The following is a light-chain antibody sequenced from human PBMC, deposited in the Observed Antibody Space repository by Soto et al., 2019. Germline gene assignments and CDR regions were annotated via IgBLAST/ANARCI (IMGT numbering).Light chain of an antibody. J-gene: IGLJ1*01. CDR2: DVT. CDR3: NSYAGSDTLYV. Sequence: QSALTQPRSVSGSPGQSVAISCAGTSSDVGGYNYVSWYQQHPGKAPKLMIYDVTKRPSGVPDRFSGSKSGNTASLTISGLQAEDEAEYYCNSYAGSDTLYVFGTGTKVTVL. V-gene: IGLV2-11*01. CDR1: SSDVGGYNY.